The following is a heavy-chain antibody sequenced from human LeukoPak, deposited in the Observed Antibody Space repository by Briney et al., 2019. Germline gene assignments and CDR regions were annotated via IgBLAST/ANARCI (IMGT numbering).Heavy chain of an antibody. CDR1: GITGYS. CDR2: ISSSSNYI. CDR3: AKDREGATTCLDY. J-gene: IGHJ4*02. Sequence: GGSLRLSCAASGITGYSMHWVRQAPGKGLEWVCSISSSSNYIYCADSVKGRFTISRDNSKNTLYLQMNSLRAEDTAVYYCAKDREGATTCLDYWGQGTLVTVSS. V-gene: IGHV3-21*01. D-gene: IGHD1-26*01.